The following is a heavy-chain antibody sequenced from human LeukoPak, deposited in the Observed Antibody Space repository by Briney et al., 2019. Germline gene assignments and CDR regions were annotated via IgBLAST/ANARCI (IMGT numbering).Heavy chain of an antibody. Sequence: GESLKISCKGSGYSFRTYWIGWVRQTPGKGLEWMGIIYPGDSDTKYSPSFQGQVTISADESISTAYLQWSSLKASDTAMYYCARRAGEYCSGDACYFPFDLWGQGTLVTVSS. CDR2: IYPGDSDT. CDR1: GYSFRTYW. V-gene: IGHV5-51*01. D-gene: IGHD2-15*01. J-gene: IGHJ4*02. CDR3: ARRAGEYCSGDACYFPFDL.